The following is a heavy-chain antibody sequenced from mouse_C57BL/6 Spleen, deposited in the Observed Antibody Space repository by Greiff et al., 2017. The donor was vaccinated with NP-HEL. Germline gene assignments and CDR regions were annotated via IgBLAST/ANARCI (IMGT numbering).Heavy chain of an antibody. J-gene: IGHJ1*03. CDR1: GFTFSDYY. CDR3: ARIYYDYGYFDV. Sequence: EVKLMESEGGLVQPGSSMKLSCTASGFTFSDYYMAWVRQVPEKGLEWVANINYDGSSTYYLDSLKSRFIISRDNAKNILYLQMSSLKSEDTATYYCARIYYDYGYFDVWGTGTTVTVSS. CDR2: INYDGSST. V-gene: IGHV5-16*01. D-gene: IGHD2-4*01.